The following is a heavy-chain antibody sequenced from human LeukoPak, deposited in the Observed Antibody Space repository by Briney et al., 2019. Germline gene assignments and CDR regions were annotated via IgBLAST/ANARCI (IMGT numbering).Heavy chain of an antibody. V-gene: IGHV3-23*01. CDR2: TSSSDAGT. J-gene: IGHJ4*02. Sequence: GGSLRLSCAASGFALSSYAMSWVRQAPGKGLEWVSATSSSDAGTYHAESVRGRFTISRDNSKNTLYLQMNSLRAEDTAVYYCARDSGGNSGSFRYYFDYWGQGTLVTVSS. D-gene: IGHD1-26*01. CDR1: GFALSSYA. CDR3: ARDSGGNSGSFRYYFDY.